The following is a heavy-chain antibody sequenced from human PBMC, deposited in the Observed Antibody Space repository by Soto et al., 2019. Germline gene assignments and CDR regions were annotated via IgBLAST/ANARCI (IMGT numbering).Heavy chain of an antibody. CDR2: IYYSGRT. J-gene: IGHJ4*02. Sequence: ASETLSLTCTLSGDSITRTTYFLAWIRQPPGKGLEWIGSIYYSGRTYFNPSLTSRVSISVDRSKNQFSLKMTSVTAADTAVYYCAKNLPKTGRFDYWGQGTLVTVSS. V-gene: IGHV4-39*01. CDR1: GDSITRTTYF. CDR3: AKNLPKTGRFDY.